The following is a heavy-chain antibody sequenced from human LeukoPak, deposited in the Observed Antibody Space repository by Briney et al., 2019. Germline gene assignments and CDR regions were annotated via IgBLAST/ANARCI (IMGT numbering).Heavy chain of an antibody. CDR2: IYTSGST. J-gene: IGHJ3*02. V-gene: IGHV4-4*07. CDR1: GGSISSYY. Sequence: SETLSLTCTVSGGSISSYYWSWIRQPAGKGLEWIGRIYTSGSTNYNPSLKSRVTMSVDTSKNQFSLKLSSVTAADTAVYYCARDVVESIAAAGTDAFDIWGQGTMVTVSS. D-gene: IGHD6-13*01. CDR3: ARDVVESIAAAGTDAFDI.